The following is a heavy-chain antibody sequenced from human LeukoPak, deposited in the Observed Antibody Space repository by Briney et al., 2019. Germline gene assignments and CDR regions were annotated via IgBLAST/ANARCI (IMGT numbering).Heavy chain of an antibody. J-gene: IGHJ3*02. CDR1: GGSISSSSYY. CDR2: IYYSGST. CDR3: ARGSAGNGDAFDI. D-gene: IGHD2-15*01. Sequence: SETLSLTCTVSGGSISSSSYYWGWIRQPPGKGLEWIGSIYYSGSTYYNPSLKSRVTISVDTSKNQFSLKLSSVTAADTAVYYCARGSAGNGDAFDIWGQGTMVTVSS. V-gene: IGHV4-39*01.